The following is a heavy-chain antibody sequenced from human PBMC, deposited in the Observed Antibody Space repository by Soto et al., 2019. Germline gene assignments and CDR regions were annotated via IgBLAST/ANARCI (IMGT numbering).Heavy chain of an antibody. Sequence: EVQLVESGGGLVQPGGSLKLSCAASGFTFSGSAMHWVRQAPGKGLEWIGRFRSKPDGYTTSYAASVKGRFTISRHESENTASLEMNSLKTEDTAVYYCTWYKNGWYWPSSYYYGMDVWGQGTTVIVSA. CDR3: TWYKNGWYWPSSYYYGMDV. CDR1: GFTFSGSA. D-gene: IGHD6-19*01. V-gene: IGHV3-73*01. J-gene: IGHJ6*01. CDR2: FRSKPDGYTT.